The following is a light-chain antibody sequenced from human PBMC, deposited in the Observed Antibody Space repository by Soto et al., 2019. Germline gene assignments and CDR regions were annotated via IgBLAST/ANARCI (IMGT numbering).Light chain of an antibody. CDR1: SSDIGSYNY. CDR3: SSYRPTTWV. CDR2: EVS. J-gene: IGLJ3*02. V-gene: IGLV2-14*01. Sequence: QSALTQPASVSGSPGQSITISCTGTSSDIGSYNYVSWYQQHPGNAPQLIVYEVSHRPSGVSNRFSGSKSGNTASLTISGLQAEDEADYYFSSYRPTTWVFGGGTKVTVL.